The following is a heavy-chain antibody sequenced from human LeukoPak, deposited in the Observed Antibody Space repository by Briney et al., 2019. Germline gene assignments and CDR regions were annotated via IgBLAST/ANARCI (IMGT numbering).Heavy chain of an antibody. V-gene: IGHV3-73*01. Sequence: GGSLRLSWAASGFTFSGSAMHWVRQASGKGLEWVGRIRSKANSYATAYAVSVKGGFTLSRDDSKHTAYLQMNTLKPEDTALYYCTRGWDSSGWYDDAFDIWGQGTMVTVSS. CDR2: IRSKANSYAT. CDR3: TRGWDSSGWYDDAFDI. J-gene: IGHJ3*02. D-gene: IGHD6-19*01. CDR1: GFTFSGSA.